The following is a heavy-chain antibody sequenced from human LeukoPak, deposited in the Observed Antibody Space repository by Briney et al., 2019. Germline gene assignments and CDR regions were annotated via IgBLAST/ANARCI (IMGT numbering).Heavy chain of an antibody. V-gene: IGHV3-48*01. J-gene: IGHJ6*03. D-gene: IGHD3-10*01. Sequence: GGSLRLSCAASGFTFSSYSMNWVRQAPGKGLEWVSYISSSSSTIYYADSVKGRFTISRDNAKNSLYLQMNSLRAEDTAVYYCASYYGSGSYYSIYYYYYMDVWGKGTTVTVSS. CDR1: GFTFSSYS. CDR2: ISSSSSTI. CDR3: ASYYGSGSYYSIYYYYYMDV.